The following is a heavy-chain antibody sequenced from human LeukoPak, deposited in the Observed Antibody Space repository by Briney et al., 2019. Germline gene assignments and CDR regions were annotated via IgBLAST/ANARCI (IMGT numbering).Heavy chain of an antibody. D-gene: IGHD7-27*01. CDR2: ITYDGSNK. CDR3: AIDPNWGTHS. CDR1: GFTFSSYA. V-gene: IGHV3-30-3*01. Sequence: GGSLRLSCAASGFTFSSYAMHWVRQAPGKGLEWVAVITYDGSNKYYADSVKGRFTISRDNFKNALYLQMNSLRVEDTAVYYCAIDPNWGTHSWGQGVLVTVSS. J-gene: IGHJ4*02.